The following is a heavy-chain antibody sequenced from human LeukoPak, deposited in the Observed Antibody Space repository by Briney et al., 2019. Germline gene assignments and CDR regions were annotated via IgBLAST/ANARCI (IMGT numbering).Heavy chain of an antibody. CDR2: IYYSGST. V-gene: IGHV4-39*07. J-gene: IGHJ3*02. CDR1: GGSISSSSYY. Sequence: PSETLSLTCTVSGGSISSSSYYWGWIRQPPGKGLEWIGSIYYSGSTFYNPSLKSRVTISVDTSKNQFSLKLSSVTAADTAVFYCAKEGGVVVTARGAFDIWGQGTMVTVSS. D-gene: IGHD2-15*01. CDR3: AKEGGVVVTARGAFDI.